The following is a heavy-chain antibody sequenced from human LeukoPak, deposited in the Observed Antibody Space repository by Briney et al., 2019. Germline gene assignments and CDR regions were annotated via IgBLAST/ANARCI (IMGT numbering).Heavy chain of an antibody. V-gene: IGHV3-48*03. CDR1: GFTFSSYE. CDR3: AKARGGSFYSSVDY. D-gene: IGHD2-15*01. J-gene: IGHJ4*02. Sequence: PGGSLRLSCAASGFTFSSYEMNWVRQAPGKGLEWVSYISSSGSTIYYADSVKGRFTISRDNAKNSLYLQMNSLRAEDTAVYHCAKARGGSFYSSVDYWGQGTLVTVSS. CDR2: ISSSGSTI.